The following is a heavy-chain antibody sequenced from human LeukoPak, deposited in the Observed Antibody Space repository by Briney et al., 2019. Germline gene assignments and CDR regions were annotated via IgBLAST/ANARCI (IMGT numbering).Heavy chain of an antibody. V-gene: IGHV3-23*01. CDR3: AKGIGGGSLSYYYYYMDV. CDR2: ISGRGGST. CDR1: GFTFSSYE. Sequence: GGSLRLSCAASGFTFSSYEMTWVRQAPGKGLEWVSSISGRGGSTYYADSVKGRFTISRDNSKNTLYLQMNSLRAEDTAVYYCAKGIGGGSLSYYYYYMDVWGKGTTVTVSS. J-gene: IGHJ6*03. D-gene: IGHD5-24*01.